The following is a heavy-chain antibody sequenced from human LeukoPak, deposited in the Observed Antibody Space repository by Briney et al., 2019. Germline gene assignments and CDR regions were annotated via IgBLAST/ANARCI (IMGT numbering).Heavy chain of an antibody. D-gene: IGHD3-22*01. Sequence: ASVKVSCKASGYTFTSYYMHWVRPAPGQGLEWMGIINPSGGSTSYAQKFQGRVTMTRDTSTSTVYMELSSLRSEDTAVYYCARDISYYDSSGYSSSHFDYWGQGTLVTVSS. CDR2: INPSGGST. CDR1: GYTFTSYY. V-gene: IGHV1-46*01. J-gene: IGHJ4*02. CDR3: ARDISYYDSSGYSSSHFDY.